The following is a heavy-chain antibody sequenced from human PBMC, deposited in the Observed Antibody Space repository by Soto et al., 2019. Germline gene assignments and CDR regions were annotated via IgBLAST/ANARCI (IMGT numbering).Heavy chain of an antibody. J-gene: IGHJ4*02. CDR1: GYTFTRYL. Sequence: QVQLVQSGAEVKKPGASVKVSCKASGYTFTRYLMHWVRQAPGQRLEWMGWINAGNGNTKYSQKFQGRVTITRDTSASTAYMELSSLRSDDTAVYYCTSLLYSSGWYVFDYWGQGTLVTVSS. D-gene: IGHD6-19*01. CDR3: TSLLYSSGWYVFDY. CDR2: INAGNGNT. V-gene: IGHV1-3*01.